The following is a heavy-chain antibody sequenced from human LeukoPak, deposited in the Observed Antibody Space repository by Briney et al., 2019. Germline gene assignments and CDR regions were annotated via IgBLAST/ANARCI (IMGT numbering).Heavy chain of an antibody. Sequence: GGSLRLSCAASGFTFSSYGMHWVRQAPAKGLEWVAVIWYDGSNKYYADSVKGRFTISRDNSKNTLYLQMNSLRAEDTAVYYCARRYAQIFDYWGQGTLVTVSS. D-gene: IGHD2-2*01. CDR1: GFTFSSYG. V-gene: IGHV3-33*01. CDR3: ARRYAQIFDY. CDR2: IWYDGSNK. J-gene: IGHJ4*02.